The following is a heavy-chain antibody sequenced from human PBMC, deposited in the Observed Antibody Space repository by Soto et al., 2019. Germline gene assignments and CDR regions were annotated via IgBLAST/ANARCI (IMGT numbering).Heavy chain of an antibody. CDR1: GFNVSSNY. D-gene: IGHD5-12*01. Sequence: EVQLVETGGGLIQPGGSLRLSCAASGFNVSSNYMSWVRQAPGKGLEWVSVIYSGGSTYYADSVKGRFTISRDNSKNSLYLQMNSLRAEDTAVYYCARDRSGYDKGGLRYYGMDVWGQGTTVPVSS. V-gene: IGHV3-53*02. J-gene: IGHJ6*02. CDR2: IYSGGST. CDR3: ARDRSGYDKGGLRYYGMDV.